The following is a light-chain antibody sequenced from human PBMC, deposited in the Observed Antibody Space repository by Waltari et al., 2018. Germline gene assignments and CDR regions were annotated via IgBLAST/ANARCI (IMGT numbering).Light chain of an antibody. Sequence: SYAMIQPPSVSVAPGETARITCGGNNIGRYSVPWYQQKPGQAPVLVIYYSTDRPSGIPERFSGSNSGNTATLTINRVEAGDEADYYCQVWDSSSDHPFGGGTKLTVL. CDR3: QVWDSSSDHP. CDR1: NIGRYS. J-gene: IGLJ2*01. V-gene: IGLV3-21*04. CDR2: YST.